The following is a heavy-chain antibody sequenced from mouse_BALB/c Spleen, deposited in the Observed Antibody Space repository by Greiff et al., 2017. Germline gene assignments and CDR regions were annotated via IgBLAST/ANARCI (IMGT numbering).Heavy chain of an antibody. D-gene: IGHD2-2*01. CDR1: GYTFTSYW. V-gene: IGHV1S22*01. CDR2: IYPGSGST. CDR3: TNGYDGAWFAY. Sequence: LQQPGSELVRPGASVKLSCKASGYTFTSYWMHWVKQRPGQGLEWIGNIYPGSGSTNYDEKFKSKATLTVDTSSSTAYMQLSSLTSEDSAVYYCTNGYDGAWFAYWGQGTLVTVSA. J-gene: IGHJ3*01.